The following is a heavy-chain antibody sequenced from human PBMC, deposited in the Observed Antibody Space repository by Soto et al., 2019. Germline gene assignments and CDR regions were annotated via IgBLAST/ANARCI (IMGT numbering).Heavy chain of an antibody. CDR3: ARGAARGYNWFDP. CDR1: GFTFSSYW. Sequence: EVQLVESGGGLVQPGGSLRLSCAASGFTFSSYWMHWVRQAPGKGLVWVSRINSDGSSTSYADSVKGRFTISRDNAKNTLYLKMNSLRAEDTAVYYCARGAARGYNWFDPWGQGTLVTVSS. D-gene: IGHD6-6*01. V-gene: IGHV3-74*01. J-gene: IGHJ5*02. CDR2: INSDGSST.